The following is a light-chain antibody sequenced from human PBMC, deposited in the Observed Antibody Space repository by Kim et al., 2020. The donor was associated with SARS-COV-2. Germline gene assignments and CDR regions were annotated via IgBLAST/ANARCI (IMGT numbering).Light chain of an antibody. Sequence: GTISCTGGSSNIGAGYDVHWYQQLPGTAPKLLIYGNSNRPSGVPDRFSGSKSGTSASLAITGLQAEDEADYYCQSYDSSLSGYVVFGGGTQLTVL. CDR2: GNS. J-gene: IGLJ2*01. CDR3: QSYDSSLSGYVV. CDR1: SSNIGAGYD. V-gene: IGLV1-40*01.